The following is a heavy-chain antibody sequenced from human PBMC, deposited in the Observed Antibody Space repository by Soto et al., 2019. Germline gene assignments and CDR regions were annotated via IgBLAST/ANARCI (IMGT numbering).Heavy chain of an antibody. CDR3: ARSGEDSSGYSAYYYYGMDV. Sequence: VESLKISCKGSGYSFTSYWIGWVRQMPGKGLEWMGIIYPGDSDTRYSPSFQGQVTISADKSISTAYLQWSSLKASDTAMYYCARSGEDSSGYSAYYYYGMDVWGQGTTVSVS. D-gene: IGHD3-22*01. J-gene: IGHJ6*02. V-gene: IGHV5-51*01. CDR1: GYSFTSYW. CDR2: IYPGDSDT.